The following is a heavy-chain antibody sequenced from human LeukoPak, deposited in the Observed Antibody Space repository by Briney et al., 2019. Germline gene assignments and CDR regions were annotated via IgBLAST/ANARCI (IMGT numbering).Heavy chain of an antibody. V-gene: IGHV3-23*01. D-gene: IGHD4-11*01. CDR3: AKGTDDYSD. CDR1: GFTFNNFA. Sequence: GGSLRLSCTVSGFTFNNFAMTWVRQPPGKGLEWVSGISSSGSATYYADSVRGRFTISRDNSKTTLYMQMNSLRDEDTAVYYCAKGTDDYSDWGRGTLVTVSS. J-gene: IGHJ2*01. CDR2: ISSSGSAT.